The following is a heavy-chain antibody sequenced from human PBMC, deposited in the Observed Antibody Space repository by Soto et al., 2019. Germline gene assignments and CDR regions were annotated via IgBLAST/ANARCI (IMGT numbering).Heavy chain of an antibody. D-gene: IGHD7-27*01. J-gene: IGHJ5*02. V-gene: IGHV3-73*01. CDR1: GFIFSDSV. CDR2: IRRKVNSYAT. CDR3: TRGGSNTWRFDP. Sequence: EVQLVESGGGLVQPGNSLQLSCAASGFIFSDSVIHWVRQAPGKGLEWVGRIRRKVNSYATAYTASVNGRFPISRDDSRDTAYLQMNSLQVEDTALYYCTRGGSNTWRFDPWGQGTLVIVSS.